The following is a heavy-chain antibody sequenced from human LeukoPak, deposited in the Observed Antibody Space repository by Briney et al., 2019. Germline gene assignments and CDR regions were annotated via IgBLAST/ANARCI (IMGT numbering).Heavy chain of an antibody. CDR2: LYYSGNT. J-gene: IGHJ4*02. Sequence: SETLSLTCTVSGGSISSYYWSWIRQPPGKGLEWIGYLYYSGNTNYNPSLKSRVTISVDTSKNQFSLKLSSVTAADTAVYYCARHEAFYYFDYWGQGTLVTVSS. CDR1: GGSISSYY. CDR3: ARHEAFYYFDY. V-gene: IGHV4-59*08.